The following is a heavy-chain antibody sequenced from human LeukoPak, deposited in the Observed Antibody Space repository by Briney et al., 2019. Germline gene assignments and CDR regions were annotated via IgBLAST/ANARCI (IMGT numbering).Heavy chain of an antibody. CDR1: GFTFTRYW. D-gene: IGHD3-9*01. CDR2: INENGSEK. J-gene: IGHJ4*02. Sequence: PGGSLRLSCAASGFTFTRYWMSWVRQAPGKGLEWVANINENGSEKKYLDSVKGRFTISRDNAKNSLYLQMNSLRAEDTAVYYCARDHLTGYYDYWGQGTLVTVSS. CDR3: ARDHLTGYYDY. V-gene: IGHV3-7*01.